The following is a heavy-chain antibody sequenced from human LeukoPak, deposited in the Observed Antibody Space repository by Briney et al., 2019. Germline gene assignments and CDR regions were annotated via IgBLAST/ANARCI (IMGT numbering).Heavy chain of an antibody. CDR3: ARANYFDY. Sequence: RASETLSLTCTVSGASVSSSGYYWSWIRQPPGKRLEWIASIYYSGSTTYNPSLKSRVTILVDTSKNLFSLQLRSVTAADTAVYYCARANYFDYWGQGTLVTVSS. J-gene: IGHJ4*02. CDR1: GASVSSSGYY. V-gene: IGHV4-61*08. CDR2: IYYSGST.